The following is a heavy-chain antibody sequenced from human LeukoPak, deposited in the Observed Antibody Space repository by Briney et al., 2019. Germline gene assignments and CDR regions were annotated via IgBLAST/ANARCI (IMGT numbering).Heavy chain of an antibody. D-gene: IGHD1-26*01. CDR1: GGSISSSSYY. V-gene: IGHV4-39*01. Sequence: SETLSLTCTVSGGSISSSSYYWGWIRQPPGKGLEWIGSIYYSGSTYYNPSLKSRVTISVDTSKNQFSLKLSSVTAADTAVYYCASGEIVGAHYFDYWGQGTLVTVSS. J-gene: IGHJ4*02. CDR3: ASGEIVGAHYFDY. CDR2: IYYSGST.